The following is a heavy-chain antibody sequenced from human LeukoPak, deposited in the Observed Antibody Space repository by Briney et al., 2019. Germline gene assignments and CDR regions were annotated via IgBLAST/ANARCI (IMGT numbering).Heavy chain of an antibody. D-gene: IGHD3-10*01. V-gene: IGHV3-20*04. J-gene: IGHJ3*02. CDR3: ARAQVVAYYGSGLPPPDI. Sequence: PGGSLRLSCAASGFTFDDYGMSWVRQAPGKGLEWVSGINWNGGSTGYADSVKGRFTISRDNAKNSLYLQMNSLRAEDTAVYYCARAQVVAYYGSGLPPPDIWGQGTMVTVSS. CDR1: GFTFDDYG. CDR2: INWNGGST.